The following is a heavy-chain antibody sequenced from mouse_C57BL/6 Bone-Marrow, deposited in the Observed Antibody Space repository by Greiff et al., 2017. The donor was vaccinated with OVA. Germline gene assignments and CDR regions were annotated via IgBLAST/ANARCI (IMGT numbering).Heavy chain of an antibody. CDR1: GYTFTSYW. D-gene: IGHD1-1*01. CDR2: IDPSDSYT. V-gene: IGHV1-50*01. J-gene: IGHJ1*03. CDR3: ARGYYGSSYSLYWYFDV. Sequence: LQQPGASVKLSCKASGYTFTSYWMQWVKQRPGQGLEWIGEIDPSDSYTNYNQKFKGKATLTVDTSSSTAYMQLSSLTSEDSAVYYCARGYYGSSYSLYWYFDVWGTGTTVTVSS.